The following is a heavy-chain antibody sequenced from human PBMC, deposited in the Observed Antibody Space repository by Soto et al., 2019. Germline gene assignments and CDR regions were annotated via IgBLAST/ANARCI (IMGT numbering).Heavy chain of an antibody. J-gene: IGHJ5*02. CDR1: GFTFTNYD. V-gene: IGHV1-8*01. CDR2: MNPTTGST. CDR3: AREGKGGFAGFDA. D-gene: IGHD3-16*01. Sequence: QVQLVQSGAEVKKPGASVKVSCKAAGFTFTNYDVNWVRQAPGQGLEWMGWMNPTTGSTGYARKFQGRLTMARNTSIRTAYMELTSLRPEDKAVYFCAREGKGGFAGFDAWGQGTLVTVSS.